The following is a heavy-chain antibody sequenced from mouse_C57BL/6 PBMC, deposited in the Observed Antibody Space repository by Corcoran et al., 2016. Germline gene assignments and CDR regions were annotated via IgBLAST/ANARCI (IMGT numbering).Heavy chain of an antibody. Sequence: QVQLQQSGAELVKPGASVKISCKASGYAFSSYWMNWVKQRPGKGLEWIGQIYPGDGDTNYNGKFKGKATLTADKSSSTAYMQLSSLTSEDSAVYFCARRATVVACYFDYWGQGTTLTVSS. CDR2: IYPGDGDT. CDR1: GYAFSSYW. CDR3: ARRATVVACYFDY. J-gene: IGHJ2*01. D-gene: IGHD1-1*01. V-gene: IGHV1-80*01.